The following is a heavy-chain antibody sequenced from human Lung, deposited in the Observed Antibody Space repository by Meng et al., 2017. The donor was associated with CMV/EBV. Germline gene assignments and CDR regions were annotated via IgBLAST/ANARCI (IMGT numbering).Heavy chain of an antibody. J-gene: IGHJ1*01. V-gene: IGHV3-9*01. CDR1: GFIFDDYA. D-gene: IGHD1-26*01. CDR3: VKGGEYTGSYYGGLIGYFDH. Sequence: SXRLXCAASGFIFDDYAMHWVRQAPGKGLEWVSGISWNSGTIVYADSVKGRFTISRDNAKNSLYLQMNSLRAEDTALYYCVKGGEYTGSYYGGLIGYFDHWGQGTLVTVSS. CDR2: ISWNSGTI.